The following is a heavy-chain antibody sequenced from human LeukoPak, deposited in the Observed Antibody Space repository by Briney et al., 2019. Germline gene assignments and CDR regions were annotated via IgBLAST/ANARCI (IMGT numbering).Heavy chain of an antibody. D-gene: IGHD3-10*02. J-gene: IGHJ6*04. Sequence: GGSLRLSCAASGFTFSSYSMNWVRQAPGKGLEWVSSISSSSIYIYYADSLKGRFTISRDNAKNSLYLQMNSLRAEDTAVYYCAELGITMIGGVWGKGTTVTISS. CDR1: GFTFSSYS. CDR3: AELGITMIGGV. V-gene: IGHV3-21*01. CDR2: ISSSSIYI.